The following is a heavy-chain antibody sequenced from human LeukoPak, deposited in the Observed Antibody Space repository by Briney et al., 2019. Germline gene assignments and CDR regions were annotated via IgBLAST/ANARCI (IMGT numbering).Heavy chain of an antibody. CDR2: IRSKAYGGTT. Sequence: PGGSLRLSCTASGFTFGDYAMSWVRQAPGKGLEWVGFIRSKAYGGTTEYAASVKGRFTISRDDSESIAYLQMNSLKTEDTSVYYCTRVAGRYPTHYYYVDVWGKGTTVTVSS. J-gene: IGHJ6*03. CDR1: GFTFGDYA. CDR3: TRVAGRYPTHYYYVDV. V-gene: IGHV3-49*04. D-gene: IGHD3-16*02.